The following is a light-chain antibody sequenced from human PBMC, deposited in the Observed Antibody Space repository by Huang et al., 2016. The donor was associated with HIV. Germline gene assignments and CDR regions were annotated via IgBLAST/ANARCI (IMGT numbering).Light chain of an antibody. V-gene: IGKV3-11*01. CDR1: QSVNTF. CDR2: DAA. CDR3: QQRSNRPLT. Sequence: EIVLTQSPATLSLSPGERATLSCRASQSVNTFLAWYKQKPGQAPMLLIYDAANRATCIPARFSGSGSGTDFTLTISSLEPEDFAVYYCQQRSNRPLTFGGGTKVEIK. J-gene: IGKJ4*01.